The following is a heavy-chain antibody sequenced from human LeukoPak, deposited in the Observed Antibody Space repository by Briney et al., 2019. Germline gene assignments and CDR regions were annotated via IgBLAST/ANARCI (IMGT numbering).Heavy chain of an antibody. Sequence: PGGSLRLSCAASGFTFSSYAMSWVRQAPGKGLEWVSAISGSGGSTYYADSVKGRFIISRDNSKNTLYLQMNSLRAEDTAVYYCAKGHLRDFWSGGNWFDPWGQGTLVTVSS. CDR1: GFTFSSYA. D-gene: IGHD3-3*01. V-gene: IGHV3-23*01. J-gene: IGHJ5*02. CDR3: AKGHLRDFWSGGNWFDP. CDR2: ISGSGGST.